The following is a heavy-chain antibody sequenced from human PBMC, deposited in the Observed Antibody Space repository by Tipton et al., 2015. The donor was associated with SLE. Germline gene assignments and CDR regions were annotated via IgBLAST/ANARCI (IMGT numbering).Heavy chain of an antibody. D-gene: IGHD3-22*01. V-gene: IGHV4-59*01. Sequence: TLSLTCTVSDDSISSYYWSWIRQPPGKGLEWIGYIYYSGSTNYNPSLKSRVTISVDTSKNQFSLKLTSVTAADTAVYYCARAPRRYDSSGYYFLLGPPPDYFDYWSQGTLVAVSS. CDR2: IYYSGST. CDR1: DDSISSYY. CDR3: ARAPRRYDSSGYYFLLGPPPDYFDY. J-gene: IGHJ4*02.